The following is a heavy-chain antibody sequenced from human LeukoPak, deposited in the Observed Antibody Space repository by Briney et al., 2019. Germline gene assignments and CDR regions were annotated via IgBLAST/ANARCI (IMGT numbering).Heavy chain of an antibody. Sequence: PSQTLSLTCAVSGGSISSGGYSWSWIRQPPGKGLEWIGYIYHSGSTYYNPSLKSRVTISVDRSKNQFSLKLSSVTAADTAVYYCARYIRGPAARYYGMDVWGQGTTVTVSS. CDR3: ARYIRGPAARYYGMDV. V-gene: IGHV4-30-2*01. J-gene: IGHJ6*02. CDR1: GGSISSGGYS. CDR2: IYHSGST. D-gene: IGHD2-2*01.